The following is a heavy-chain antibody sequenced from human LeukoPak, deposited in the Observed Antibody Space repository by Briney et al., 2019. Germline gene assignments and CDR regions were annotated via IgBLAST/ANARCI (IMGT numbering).Heavy chain of an antibody. D-gene: IGHD2-2*01. CDR1: GGPFRGYY. V-gene: IGHV4-34*01. CDR2: ISYSGRT. CDR3: GVSGYCTSPSCYRLGH. Sequence: SETLALTCAVYGGPFRGYYWRWIRQPPVKGREWMGEISYSGRTNYYTSLKSRVTISVDTSKNQFSLQLRYVTAADTAVDYCGVSGYCTSPSCYRLGHWGQGTLVTVSS. J-gene: IGHJ4*02.